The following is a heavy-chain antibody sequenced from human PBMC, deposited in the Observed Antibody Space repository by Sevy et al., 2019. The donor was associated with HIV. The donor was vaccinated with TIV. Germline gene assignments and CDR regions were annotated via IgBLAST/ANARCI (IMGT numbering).Heavy chain of an antibody. CDR2: IWYDGSYK. CDR3: ERDKLPPVMITMVRGALSYYFDY. V-gene: IGHV3-33*01. Sequence: GGSLRLSCTASGFIFSTYGIHWVRQAPGKGLEWVAVIWYDGSYKYYADSVKGRFTISRDNSKNTVYLQMNSLRAEDTAVYYCERDKLPPVMITMVRGALSYYFDYWGQGTLDTVSS. CDR1: GFIFSTYG. J-gene: IGHJ4*02. D-gene: IGHD3-10*01.